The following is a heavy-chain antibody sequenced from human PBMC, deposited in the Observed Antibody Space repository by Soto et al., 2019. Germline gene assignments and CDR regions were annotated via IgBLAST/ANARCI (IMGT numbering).Heavy chain of an antibody. CDR3: ARDNGIEGYSDP. CDR2: IWYDGSTI. Sequence: GGSLRLSWAASGCTFSSYGMHWVPQAPGKWLEWVAVIWYDGSTIYYADAVKGRFTISRDNAKNSLYLQMNSLRDEDTSVYYGARDNGIEGYSDPWGQGTLVT. D-gene: IGHD2-21*01. CDR1: GCTFSSYG. J-gene: IGHJ5*02. V-gene: IGHV3-33*01.